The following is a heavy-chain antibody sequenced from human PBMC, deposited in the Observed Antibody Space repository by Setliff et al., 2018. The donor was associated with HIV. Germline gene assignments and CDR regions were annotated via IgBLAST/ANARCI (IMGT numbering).Heavy chain of an antibody. Sequence: AASVKVSCKASGYSFINYSIHWVRQAPGQGLEWMGVIDPRGGSTHYSQKLQGRVTMTRDTSTSTVYMELRSLRSEDTAIYYCARGFGGGSSARYFQHWGHGTLVTVSS. CDR2: IDPRGGST. J-gene: IGHJ1*01. D-gene: IGHD3-16*01. CDR1: GYSFINYS. V-gene: IGHV1-46*01. CDR3: ARGFGGGSSARYFQH.